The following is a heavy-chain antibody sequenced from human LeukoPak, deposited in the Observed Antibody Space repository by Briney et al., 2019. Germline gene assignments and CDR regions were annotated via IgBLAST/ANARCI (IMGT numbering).Heavy chain of an antibody. CDR2: ISYSGST. V-gene: IGHV4-59*01. Sequence: PSETLSLTCTVSGGAISSYYWSWIRQPPGKGLEWIGKISYSGSTNYNPSLKSRVTISVDTSKNQFSLKLSSVSAADTAVYYCARDPDYGAKGSDIWGQGTMVTVSS. J-gene: IGHJ3*02. CDR1: GGAISSYY. CDR3: ARDPDYGAKGSDI. D-gene: IGHD4-23*01.